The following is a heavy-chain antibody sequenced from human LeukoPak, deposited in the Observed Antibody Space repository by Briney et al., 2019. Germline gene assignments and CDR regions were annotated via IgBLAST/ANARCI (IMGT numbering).Heavy chain of an antibody. CDR2: ISASGGNT. D-gene: IGHD1-26*01. CDR1: GFAFSSYA. J-gene: IGHJ4*02. V-gene: IGHV3-23*01. Sequence: GGSLRLSCAASGFAFSSYAMSWVRQAPGKGLEWVSVISASGGNTYYADSVKGRFTISRDNSKNTLYLQMNSLRAEDTAVYYCAKENHGIVGATTLIDYWGQGTLVTVSS. CDR3: AKENHGIVGATTLIDY.